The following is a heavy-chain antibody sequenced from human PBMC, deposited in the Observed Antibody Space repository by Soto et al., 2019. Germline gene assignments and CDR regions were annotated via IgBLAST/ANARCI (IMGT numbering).Heavy chain of an antibody. CDR3: ASVYYYGSGRRLYYYYGMDV. D-gene: IGHD3-10*01. CDR2: INHSGST. J-gene: IGHJ6*02. CDR1: GGSFSGYY. V-gene: IGHV4-34*01. Sequence: SETLSLTCAVYGGSFSGYYWSWIRQPPGKGLEWIGEINHSGSTNYNPSLKSRVTISVDTSKNQFSLKLSSVTAADTAVYYCASVYYYGSGRRLYYYYGMDVWGQGTTVTVSS.